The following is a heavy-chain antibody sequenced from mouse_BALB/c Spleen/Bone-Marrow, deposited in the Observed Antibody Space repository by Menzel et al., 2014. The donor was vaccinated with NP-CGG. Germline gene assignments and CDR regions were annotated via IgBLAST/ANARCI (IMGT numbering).Heavy chain of an antibody. CDR2: IYPGDGDT. CDR3: ARSDGYRAMDY. Sequence: VKLMESGPELVKPGASVKISCKASDYAFXTSWMNWVKQRPGQGLEWIGRIYPGDGDTYYNGKFKGKATLTADKSSSTAYMQLSSLTSVDSAVYFCARSDGYRAMDYWGQGTSVTVSS. CDR1: DYAFXTSW. D-gene: IGHD2-3*01. J-gene: IGHJ4*01. V-gene: IGHV1-82*01.